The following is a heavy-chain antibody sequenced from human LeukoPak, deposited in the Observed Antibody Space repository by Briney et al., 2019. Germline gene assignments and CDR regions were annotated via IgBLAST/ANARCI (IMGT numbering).Heavy chain of an antibody. V-gene: IGHV1-2*02. CDR3: ARGGSDCSSTSCYTKSPPHYYYYYYMDV. J-gene: IGHJ6*03. CDR1: GYTFTGYY. CDR2: INPNSGGT. D-gene: IGHD2-2*02. Sequence: ASVKVSCKASGYTFTGYYMHWVRQAPGRGLEWMGWINPNSGGTNYAQKFQGRVTMTRDTSISTAYMELSRLRSDDTAVYYCARGGSDCSSTSCYTKSPPHYYYYYYMDVWGKGTTVTVSS.